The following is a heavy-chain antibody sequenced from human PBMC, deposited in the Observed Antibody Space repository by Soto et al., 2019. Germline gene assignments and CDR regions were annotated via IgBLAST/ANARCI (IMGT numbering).Heavy chain of an antibody. D-gene: IGHD3-10*01. Sequence: PGGSLRLSCAASGFTFSSYSMNWVRQAPGKGLEWVSYISSSSSSTIYYADSVKGRFTISRDNAKNSLYLQMNSLRDEDTAVYYCARDRSKSGVYYYYGMDVWGQGTTVTVSS. J-gene: IGHJ6*02. CDR3: ARDRSKSGVYYYYGMDV. V-gene: IGHV3-48*02. CDR1: GFTFSSYS. CDR2: ISSSSSSTI.